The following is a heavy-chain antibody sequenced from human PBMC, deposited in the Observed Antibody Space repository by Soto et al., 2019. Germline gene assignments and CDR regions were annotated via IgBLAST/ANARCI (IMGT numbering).Heavy chain of an antibody. CDR3: ARDVGAYSKLRYFDY. Sequence: QVQLQESGPGLVKPSGTLSLTCAVSGGSISSSNWWSWVRQPPRKGLEWIGEIYHSGSINYNPSLKIRVTISVDKSKNQSSLKLSSVTAADTAVYYCARDVGAYSKLRYFDYWGQGTLVTVSS. J-gene: IGHJ4*02. D-gene: IGHD4-4*01. CDR2: IYHSGSI. V-gene: IGHV4-4*02. CDR1: GGSISSSNW.